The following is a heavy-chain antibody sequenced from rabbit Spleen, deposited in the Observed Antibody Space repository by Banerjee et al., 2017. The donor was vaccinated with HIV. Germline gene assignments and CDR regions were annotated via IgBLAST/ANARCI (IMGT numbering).Heavy chain of an antibody. Sequence: QQLVESGGGLVKPGASLTLTCKASGFDFSRGYDMCWVRQAPGKGLEWIGCIYTGNVKTYYASWAKGRFTISKTSSTTVTLQMASLTVADTATYFCARAGEGGDGYLNLWGPGTLVTVS. J-gene: IGHJ4*01. CDR3: ARAGEGGDGYLNL. D-gene: IGHD5-1*01. CDR2: IYTGNVKT. V-gene: IGHV1S40*01. CDR1: GFDFSRGYD.